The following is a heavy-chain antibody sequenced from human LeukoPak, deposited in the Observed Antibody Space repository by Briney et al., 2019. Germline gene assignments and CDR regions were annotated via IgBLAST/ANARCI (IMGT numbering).Heavy chain of an antibody. D-gene: IGHD6-13*01. CDR1: GYTFTAYY. J-gene: IGHJ4*02. CDR2: INPNSGGT. Sequence: ASVKVSCKASGYTFTAYYMHWVRQAPGQGLEWMGWINPNSGGTNYAQKFQGRVTMTRDTSISTVYMELSRLRSDDTAVYYCARERDLGAAAGTWGQGTLVTVSS. V-gene: IGHV1-2*02. CDR3: ARERDLGAAAGT.